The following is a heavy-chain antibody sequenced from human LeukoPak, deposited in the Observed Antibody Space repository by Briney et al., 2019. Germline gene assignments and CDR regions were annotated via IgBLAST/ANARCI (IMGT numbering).Heavy chain of an antibody. Sequence: GGSLRLSCAASGFTFSSYAMSWVRQAPGKGLEWVSSISSSSSYIYYADSVKGRFAISRDNAKNSLYLQINSLRAEDTAVYFCARAPGSGSPHYYYYYMDVWGKGTTVTVSS. CDR3: ARAPGSGSPHYYYYYMDV. D-gene: IGHD3-10*01. J-gene: IGHJ6*03. V-gene: IGHV3-21*01. CDR1: GFTFSSYA. CDR2: ISSSSSYI.